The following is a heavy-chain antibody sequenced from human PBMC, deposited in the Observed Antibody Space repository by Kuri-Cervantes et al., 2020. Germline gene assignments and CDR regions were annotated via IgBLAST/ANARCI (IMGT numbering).Heavy chain of an antibody. CDR2: IKSKTDGGTT. D-gene: IGHD3-10*01. J-gene: IGHJ4*02. CDR1: GFTFSNAW. CDR3: TTNDEGGGFGESADY. V-gene: IGHV3-15*01. Sequence: GESLKISCAASGFTFSNAWMNWVRHVPGKGLEWVGHIKSKTDGGTTDYAAPVKGGFTISRDDSKNTLYLQMNSLKTEDTAVYYCTTNDEGGGFGESADYWGQGTLVTVSS.